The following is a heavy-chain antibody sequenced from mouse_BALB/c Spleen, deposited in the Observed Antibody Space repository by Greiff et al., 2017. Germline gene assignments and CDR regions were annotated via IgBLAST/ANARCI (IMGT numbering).Heavy chain of an antibody. J-gene: IGHJ1*01. V-gene: IGHV1S135*01. D-gene: IGHD2-14*01. CDR3: ARDRVNYWYFDV. CDR2: IDPFNGGT. Sequence: VQLQQSGPELMKPGASVKISCKASGYSFTSYYMHWVKQSHGKSLEWIGYIDPFNGGTSYNQKFKGKATLTVDKSSSTAYMHLSSLTSEDSAVYYCARDRVNYWYFDVWGAGTTVTVSS. CDR1: GYSFTSYY.